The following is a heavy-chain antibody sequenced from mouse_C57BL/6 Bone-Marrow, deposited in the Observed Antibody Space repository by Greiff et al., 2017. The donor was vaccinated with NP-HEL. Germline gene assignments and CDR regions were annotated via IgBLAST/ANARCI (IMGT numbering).Heavy chain of an antibody. CDR2: IYPGSGNT. CDR3: ARRITTAMDY. V-gene: IGHV1-76*01. J-gene: IGHJ4*01. D-gene: IGHD1-1*01. Sequence: VQVVESGAELVRPGASVKLSCKASGYTFTDYYINWVKQRPGQGLEWIARIYPGSGNTYYNEKFKGKATLTAEKSSSTAYMQLSSLTSEDSAVYFCARRITTAMDYWGQGTSVTVSS. CDR1: GYTFTDYY.